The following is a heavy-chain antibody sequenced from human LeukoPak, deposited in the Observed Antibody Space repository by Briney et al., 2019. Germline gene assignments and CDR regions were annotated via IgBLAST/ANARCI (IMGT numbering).Heavy chain of an antibody. CDR2: IYPGDSDT. Sequence: KDGESLKISCKGSGYSFTSYWIGWVRQMPGKGLEWMGIIYPGDSDTRYSPSFQGQVTISADKSISTAYLQWSSLKASDTAMYYCARQGSYYDSSGYPKYYFDYWGQGTLVTVSS. V-gene: IGHV5-51*01. CDR3: ARQGSYYDSSGYPKYYFDY. D-gene: IGHD3-22*01. CDR1: GYSFTSYW. J-gene: IGHJ4*02.